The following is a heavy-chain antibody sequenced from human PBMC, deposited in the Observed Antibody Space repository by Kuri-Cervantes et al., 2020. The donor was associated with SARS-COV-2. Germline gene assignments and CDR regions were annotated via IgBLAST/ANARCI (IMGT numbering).Heavy chain of an antibody. Sequence: SETLSLTCTVAGGSIRRYYWSWIRQSRGKGLEWIGYSYYNGSTNYNPSLKSRATISVDTSKNQFSLKLSSVTAADTAVYSCARGAVVRGPKYDFAYWGQGPLVTVSS. J-gene: IGHJ4*02. CDR1: GGSIRRYY. CDR2: SYYNGST. D-gene: IGHD3-10*01. V-gene: IGHV4-59*01. CDR3: ARGAVVRGPKYDFAY.